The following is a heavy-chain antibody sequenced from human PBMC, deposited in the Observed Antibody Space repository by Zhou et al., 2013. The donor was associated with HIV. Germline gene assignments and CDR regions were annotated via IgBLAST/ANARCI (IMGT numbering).Heavy chain of an antibody. D-gene: IGHD1-20*01. V-gene: IGHV1-2*02. CDR2: MAPNSDVT. J-gene: IGHJ4*02. CDR3: ATYGPGYNWMYK. CDR1: GGTFNSYG. Sequence: QVQLVQSGAEVKKPGASVKVSCKASGGTFNSYGISWVRQAPGQGLEWMGRMAPNSDVTKYAPKLQGRVTMTRDTSINTAYMELSSLRSDDTAVYYCATYGPGYNWMYKWGQGTLVTVSS.